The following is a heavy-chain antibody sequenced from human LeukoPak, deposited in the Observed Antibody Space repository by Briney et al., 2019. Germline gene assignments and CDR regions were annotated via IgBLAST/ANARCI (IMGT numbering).Heavy chain of an antibody. Sequence: GGSLRLSCAASGFTFSSFGMHWVRQAPGKGLEWVAVISYVGSYKNYVDSVKGRFTISRDISKNTLYLQMNSLRAEDTAVYYCAKRLGYYDSSEGYFDQWGQGTLVTVSS. J-gene: IGHJ4*02. D-gene: IGHD3-22*01. CDR1: GFTFSSFG. V-gene: IGHV3-30*18. CDR3: AKRLGYYDSSEGYFDQ. CDR2: ISYVGSYK.